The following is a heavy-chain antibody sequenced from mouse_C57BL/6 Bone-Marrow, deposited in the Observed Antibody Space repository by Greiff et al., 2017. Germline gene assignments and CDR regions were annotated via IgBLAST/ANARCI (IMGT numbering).Heavy chain of an antibody. CDR3: AKLITTVVATTRDY. V-gene: IGHV2-3*01. CDR1: GFSLTSYG. Sequence: VMLVESGPGLVAPSQSLSITCTVSGFSLTSYGVSWVRQPPGKCLAWLGVLCGDGSTNYHSALISRLSISKDNSKCQVFLKLNSLQTDDTATYYCAKLITTVVATTRDYWGQGTTLTVSS. J-gene: IGHJ2*01. D-gene: IGHD1-1*01. CDR2: LCGDGST.